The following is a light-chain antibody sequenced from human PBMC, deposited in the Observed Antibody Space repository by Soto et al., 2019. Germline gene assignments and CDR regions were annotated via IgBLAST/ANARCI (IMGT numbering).Light chain of an antibody. CDR3: QQLNSYPLT. Sequence: DIQMTQSPSSLSASVGYRVTITCRASQSISSYLNWYQQKPGKAPKLLIYAASTLQSGVPSRFRGSGSGADFTLTISSLQPEDFATYYCQQLNSYPLTFGGGTKVDI. J-gene: IGKJ4*01. CDR2: AAS. CDR1: QSISSY. V-gene: IGKV1-39*01.